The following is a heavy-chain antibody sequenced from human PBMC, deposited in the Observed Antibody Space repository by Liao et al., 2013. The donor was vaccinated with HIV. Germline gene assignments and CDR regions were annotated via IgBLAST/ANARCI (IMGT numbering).Heavy chain of an antibody. Sequence: QVQLQQWGAGLLKPSETLSLTCAVYGGSFSGYYWSWIRQPPGKGLEWIGEINHSGSTNYNPSLKSRVTISVDTSKNQFSLKLSSVTAADTAVYYCARGRTAANRDFDYWGQGTLVTVSS. V-gene: IGHV4-34*01. CDR3: ARGRTAANRDFDY. J-gene: IGHJ4*02. D-gene: IGHD6-13*01. CDR2: INHSGST. CDR1: GGSFSGYY.